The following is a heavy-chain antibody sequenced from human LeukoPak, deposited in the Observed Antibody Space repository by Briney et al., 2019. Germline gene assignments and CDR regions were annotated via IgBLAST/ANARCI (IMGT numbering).Heavy chain of an antibody. D-gene: IGHD6-19*01. CDR2: ISGGGDST. Sequence: GGSLRLSCAASGFTFSSYAMSWVRQAPGKGLEWVSGISGGGDSTYYADSVKGRCTISRDNSKNTLYLQMNSLRAEDTAVYYCARDKIVVAGIFEYWGQGTLVTVSS. J-gene: IGHJ4*02. CDR3: ARDKIVVAGIFEY. CDR1: GFTFSSYA. V-gene: IGHV3-23*01.